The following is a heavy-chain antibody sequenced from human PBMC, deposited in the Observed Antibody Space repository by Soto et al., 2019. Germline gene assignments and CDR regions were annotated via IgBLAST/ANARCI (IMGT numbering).Heavy chain of an antibody. D-gene: IGHD3-9*01. CDR3: ARGDILTGYYWFDP. CDR1: GGSISSYY. CDR2: IYYSGST. V-gene: IGHV4-59*01. Sequence: PSETLSLTCTVSGGSISSYYWSWIRQPPGKGLEWIGYIYYSGSTNYNPSLKSRVTISVDTSKNQFSLKLSSVTAADTAVYYCARGDILTGYYWFDPWGQGTLVTVSS. J-gene: IGHJ5*02.